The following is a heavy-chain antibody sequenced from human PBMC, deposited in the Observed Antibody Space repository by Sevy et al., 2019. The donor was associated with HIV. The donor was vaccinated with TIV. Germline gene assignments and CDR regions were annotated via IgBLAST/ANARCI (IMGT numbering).Heavy chain of an antibody. CDR3: AREDHGSGSYYNVAFDY. V-gene: IGHV3-48*02. Sequence: GSLRLSCAASGFTFSSYIMNWVRQAPGKGLEWVSYISSSSSTIYYADSVKGRFTISRDNAKNSLYLQMNSLRDEDTAVYYCAREDHGSGSYYNVAFDYWGQGTLVTVSS. CDR2: ISSSSSTI. D-gene: IGHD3-10*01. J-gene: IGHJ4*02. CDR1: GFTFSSYI.